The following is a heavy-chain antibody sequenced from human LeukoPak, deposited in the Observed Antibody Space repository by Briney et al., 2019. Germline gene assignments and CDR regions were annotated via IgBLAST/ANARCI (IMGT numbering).Heavy chain of an antibody. CDR2: ISYDGSNK. CDR3: ARDRGGGHMDV. D-gene: IGHD2-15*01. Sequence: GGSLRLSCAASGFTFSSYAMHWVRKAPGKGLEWVALISYDGSNKYYADSVKARFIISRDNSKNTVYLQMNSLRAGDTAVYYCARDRGGGHMDVWGKGTTVTISS. CDR1: GFTFSSYA. V-gene: IGHV3-30*04. J-gene: IGHJ6*03.